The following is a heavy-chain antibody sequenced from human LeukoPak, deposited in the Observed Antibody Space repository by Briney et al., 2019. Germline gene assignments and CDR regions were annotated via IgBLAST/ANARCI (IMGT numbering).Heavy chain of an antibody. CDR3: ARDALRSYAEY. V-gene: IGHV4-61*02. D-gene: IGHD1-26*01. Sequence: SETLSLTCTVSGGSISSGSYYWSWIRQPAGKGLEWIGRIYTSGSTNYNPSLESRVTISVDTSKNQFSLKLSSVTAADTAVYYCARDALRSYAEYWGQGTLVTVSS. CDR1: GGSISSGSYY. J-gene: IGHJ4*02. CDR2: IYTSGST.